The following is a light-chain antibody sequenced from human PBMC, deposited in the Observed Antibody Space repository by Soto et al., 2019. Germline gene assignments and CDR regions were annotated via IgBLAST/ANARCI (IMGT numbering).Light chain of an antibody. CDR2: DTT. CDR3: LLAYNCPDV. Sequence: QAVVTQERSLTVSPGGTVTLTCGSSTGAVTNGHYPYWFQQKPGQAPRTLIYDTTNRHSWTPARFSGSLLGGKAALTLSGAQPEDEAEYYCLLAYNCPDVCGTGTKVTVL. CDR1: TGAVTNGHY. V-gene: IGLV7-46*01. J-gene: IGLJ1*01.